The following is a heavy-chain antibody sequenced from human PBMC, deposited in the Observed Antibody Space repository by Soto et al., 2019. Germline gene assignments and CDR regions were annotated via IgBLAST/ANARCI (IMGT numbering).Heavy chain of an antibody. D-gene: IGHD5-12*01. CDR3: ARDPKRRDGYNFDS. CDR1: GFIFTDYS. J-gene: IGHJ4*01. CDR2: ISNGDETT. V-gene: IGHV3-11*01. Sequence: QVQLVESGGGLVEPGGSLRLSCSASGFIFTDYSMTWIRQAPGKGLEWVSYISNGDETTQYADSVKGRFSVSRDNAKKVLVLQMNSLRVDDTAVYYGARDPKRRDGYNFDSWVRGALVNVAS.